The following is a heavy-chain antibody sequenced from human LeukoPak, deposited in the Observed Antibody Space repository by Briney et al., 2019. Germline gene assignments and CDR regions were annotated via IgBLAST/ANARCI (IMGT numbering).Heavy chain of an antibody. CDR3: ARALRKQQLVRNYYYYMDV. J-gene: IGHJ6*03. CDR2: IIPIFGTA. Sequence: SVKVSCKASGGTFSSYAISWVRQAPGQGLEWMGGIIPIFGTANYAQKFQGRVTITADESTSTAYMELSSLRSEDTAVYYCARALRKQQLVRNYYYYMDVWGKGTTVTVSS. CDR1: GGTFSSYA. D-gene: IGHD6-13*01. V-gene: IGHV1-69*13.